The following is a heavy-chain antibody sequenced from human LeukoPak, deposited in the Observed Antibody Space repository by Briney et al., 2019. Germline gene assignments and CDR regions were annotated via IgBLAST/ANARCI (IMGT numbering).Heavy chain of an antibody. V-gene: IGHV4-39*01. CDR2: ISYSGST. D-gene: IGHD3-10*01. Sequence: SETLSLTCAVSDGSITSNYYWGWIRQPPGKGLEWIGSISYSGSTHYNLSLKSRVTISVDTSKNQFSLKLRSVTAADTAVYYCARHRYYYRSGSYYGAPYYMDVWGKGTTVTISS. CDR1: DGSITSNYY. CDR3: ARHRYYYRSGSYYGAPYYMDV. J-gene: IGHJ6*03.